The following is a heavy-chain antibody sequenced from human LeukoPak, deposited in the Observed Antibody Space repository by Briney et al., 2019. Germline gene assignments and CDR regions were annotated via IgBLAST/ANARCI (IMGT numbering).Heavy chain of an antibody. D-gene: IGHD1-26*01. CDR2: ISGSGGST. J-gene: IGHJ4*02. V-gene: IGHV3-23*01. CDR1: GFTFSSYA. Sequence: GGSLRLSCAASGFTFSSYAMSWVRQVPGKGLEWVSAISGSGGSTYYADSVKGRFTISRDNSKNALYLQMNSLRAEDTAVYYCAKGQDSGSYFPFDYWGQGTLVTVSS. CDR3: AKGQDSGSYFPFDY.